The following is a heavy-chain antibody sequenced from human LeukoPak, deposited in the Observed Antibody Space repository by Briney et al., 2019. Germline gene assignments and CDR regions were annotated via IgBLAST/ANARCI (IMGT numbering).Heavy chain of an antibody. Sequence: SETLSLTCTVSGGSVSSANYYWSWIRQPPGKGLEWIAYVYFTGSTNYNPSLKGRVTISLDMSKNQFSLKLNSVTAADTAVYYCARTQYCTSSTSCYIGYFDYWGQGSLVTVSS. CDR2: VYFTGST. V-gene: IGHV4-61*01. J-gene: IGHJ4*02. CDR1: GGSVSSANYY. CDR3: ARTQYCTSSTSCYIGYFDY. D-gene: IGHD2-2*02.